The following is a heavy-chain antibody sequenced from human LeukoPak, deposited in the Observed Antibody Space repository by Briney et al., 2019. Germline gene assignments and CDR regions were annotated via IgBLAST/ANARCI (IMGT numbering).Heavy chain of an antibody. J-gene: IGHJ4*02. CDR1: GFTFSSYW. CDR2: INSDGSST. D-gene: IGHD3-22*01. Sequence: GGSLRLSCAASGFTFSSYWMHWVRQAPGKGLVWVSRINSDGSSTSYADSVKGRFTISRDNAKNTLYLQMNSLRAEDTAVYYCARGAPYSSSWYLYYDSSGPDYWGQGTLVTVSS. CDR3: ARGAPYSSSWYLYYDSSGPDY. V-gene: IGHV3-74*01.